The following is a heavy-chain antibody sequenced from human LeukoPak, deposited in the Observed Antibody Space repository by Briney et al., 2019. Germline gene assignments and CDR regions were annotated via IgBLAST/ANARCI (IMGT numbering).Heavy chain of an antibody. Sequence: GGSLRLSCAASGFSFSNYEMNWVRQAPGKGLEWISHISNTGDIIHYADSVEGRFTISRDNAKNSLYLQMNSLRAEDTALYYCARRDIVVVPAAIIGAFDIWGQGTMVTVSS. D-gene: IGHD2-2*02. V-gene: IGHV3-48*03. CDR2: ISNTGDII. CDR1: GFSFSNYE. CDR3: ARRDIVVVPAAIIGAFDI. J-gene: IGHJ3*02.